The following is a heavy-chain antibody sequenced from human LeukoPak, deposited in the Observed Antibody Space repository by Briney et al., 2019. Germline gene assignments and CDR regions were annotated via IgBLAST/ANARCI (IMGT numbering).Heavy chain of an antibody. D-gene: IGHD3-22*01. CDR1: GFTLSSYG. CDR2: IWYDGSNK. V-gene: IGHV3-33*01. CDR3: AREDYYDSSGYTSGRYYFDY. J-gene: IGHJ4*02. Sequence: GRSLRLSCAASGFTLSSYGMHWVREAPGKGLEWVAVIWYDGSNKYYADSVKGRFTISRDNSKNTLYLQMNSLRAEDTAVYYCAREDYYDSSGYTSGRYYFDYWGQGTLVTVSS.